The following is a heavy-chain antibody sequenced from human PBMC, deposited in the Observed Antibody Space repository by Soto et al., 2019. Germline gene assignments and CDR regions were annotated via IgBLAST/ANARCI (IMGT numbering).Heavy chain of an antibody. CDR3: AKGRENTMIVVVTSPNSVDY. CDR1: GFTFSTYG. V-gene: IGHV3-23*01. D-gene: IGHD3-22*01. Sequence: GGYLRLSCAAPGFTFSTYGMTWVRQAPGKGLEWVSAISGSGGSTYYADSVKGRFTISRDNSKNTLYLQVNSLRAEDTAVYYCAKGRENTMIVVVTSPNSVDYWGQGTLVTVSS. J-gene: IGHJ4*02. CDR2: ISGSGGST.